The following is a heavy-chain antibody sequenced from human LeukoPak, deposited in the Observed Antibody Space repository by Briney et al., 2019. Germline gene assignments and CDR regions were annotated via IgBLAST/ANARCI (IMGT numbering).Heavy chain of an antibody. D-gene: IGHD6-13*01. CDR3: AKGEQQLVRNNWFDP. CDR1: GFTFSSYT. CDR2: ISGSGGST. Sequence: GGCLRLSCAASGFTFSSYTMSWVRQSPGKGLEWVSAISGSGGSTYYADSVKGRFTISRDNSKNTLYLQMNSLRAEDTAVYYCAKGEQQLVRNNWFDPWGQGTLVTVSS. V-gene: IGHV3-23*01. J-gene: IGHJ5*02.